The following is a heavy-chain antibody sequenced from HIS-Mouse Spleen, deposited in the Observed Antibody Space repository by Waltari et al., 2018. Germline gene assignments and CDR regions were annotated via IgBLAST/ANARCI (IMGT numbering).Heavy chain of an antibody. J-gene: IGHJ4*02. CDR3: ARKLGLDY. D-gene: IGHD7-27*01. V-gene: IGHV3-7*01. CDR2: IKQDGSEK. CDR1: GFAFSIFW. Sequence: EVQLVESGGGLVQPGGSLRLSCAASGFAFSIFWRSWVRQAQGKGLEWVANIKQDGSEKYYVDSVKGRFTISRDNAKNSLYLQMNSLRAEDTAVYYCARKLGLDYWGQGTLVTVSS.